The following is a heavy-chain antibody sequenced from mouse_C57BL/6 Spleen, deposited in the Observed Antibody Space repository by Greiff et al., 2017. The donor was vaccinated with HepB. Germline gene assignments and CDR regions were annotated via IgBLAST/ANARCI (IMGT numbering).Heavy chain of an antibody. CDR2: IYPSDSET. J-gene: IGHJ2*01. V-gene: IGHV1-61*01. D-gene: IGHD2-3*01. CDR1: GYTFTSYW. CDR3: AKEDGYYLDY. Sequence: VQLQHPGAELVRPGSSVKLSCKASGYTFTSYWMDWVKQRPGQGLEWIGNIYPSDSETHYNQKFKDKATLTVDKSSSTAYMQLSSLTSEDSAVYYCAKEDGYYLDYWGQGTTLTVSS.